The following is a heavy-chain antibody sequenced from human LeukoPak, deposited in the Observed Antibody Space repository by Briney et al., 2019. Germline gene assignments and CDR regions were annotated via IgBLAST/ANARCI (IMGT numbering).Heavy chain of an antibody. CDR3: ARRLSAAGRWD. CDR2: VNHIGVT. Sequence: PSETLSLTCGVFGGFFSGFYWNWIRKPPGKGLEWIGEVNHIGVTNYNPSLKSRVTMSVDTSMDQFSLQLTSVTAADTAVYFCARRLSAAGRWDWGQGTLVTVSS. D-gene: IGHD6-25*01. V-gene: IGHV4-34*01. CDR1: GGFFSGFY. J-gene: IGHJ4*02.